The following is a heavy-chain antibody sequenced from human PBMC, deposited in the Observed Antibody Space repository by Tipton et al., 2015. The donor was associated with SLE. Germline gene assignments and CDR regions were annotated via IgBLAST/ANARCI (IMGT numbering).Heavy chain of an antibody. Sequence: TLSLTCTVSGGSISSGSYYWSWIRQPPGKGLEWIGEINHSGSTNYNPSLKSRVTISVDTSKNQFSLKLSSVTAADTAVYYCARDPGYSSAFELDYWGQGTLVTVSS. V-gene: IGHV4-39*07. J-gene: IGHJ4*02. CDR3: ARDPGYSSAFELDY. CDR1: GGSISSGSYY. CDR2: INHSGST. D-gene: IGHD6-19*01.